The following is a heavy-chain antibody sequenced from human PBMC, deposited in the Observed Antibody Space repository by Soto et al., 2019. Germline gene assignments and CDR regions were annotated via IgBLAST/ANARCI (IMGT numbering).Heavy chain of an antibody. Sequence: GGSLRLSCAASGFTFSSYGMHWVRQAPGKGLEWVAVISYDGSNKYYADSVKGRFTISRDNSKNTLYLQMNSLRAEDTAVYYCAKEQDIVVVPAATAFDPWGQGTLVTVSS. CDR3: AKEQDIVVVPAATAFDP. CDR1: GFTFSSYG. J-gene: IGHJ5*02. CDR2: ISYDGSNK. D-gene: IGHD2-2*01. V-gene: IGHV3-30*18.